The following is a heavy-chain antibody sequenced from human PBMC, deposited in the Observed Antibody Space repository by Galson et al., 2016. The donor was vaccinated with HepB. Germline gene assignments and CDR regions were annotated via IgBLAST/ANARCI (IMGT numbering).Heavy chain of an antibody. Sequence: SLRLSCAASGFTLTSYWMSWVRQAPGKGLEWVANIKQDGSEKYYVDSVKGRFTISRDNAKNSMYVQMNSLRAEDTAVYYCARVGWELPPFYHYGMDVWGQGTTVTVSS. J-gene: IGHJ6*02. CDR1: GFTLTSYW. CDR3: ARVGWELPPFYHYGMDV. V-gene: IGHV3-7*05. D-gene: IGHD1-26*01. CDR2: IKQDGSEK.